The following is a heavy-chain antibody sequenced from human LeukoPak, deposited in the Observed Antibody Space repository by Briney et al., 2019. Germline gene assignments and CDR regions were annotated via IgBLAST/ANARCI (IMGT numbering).Heavy chain of an antibody. CDR1: GFTFSSYG. J-gene: IGHJ6*03. CDR2: IRYDGSNK. D-gene: IGHD3-10*01. V-gene: IGHV3-30*02. Sequence: QTGGSLRLSCAASGFTFSSYGMHWVRQAPGKGLEWVAFIRYDGSNKYYADSVKGRFTISRDNSKNTLYLQMNSLRAEDTAVYYCARSGIKMVRGVIIKSPYHMDVWGKGTTVTVS. CDR3: ARSGIKMVRGVIIKSPYHMDV.